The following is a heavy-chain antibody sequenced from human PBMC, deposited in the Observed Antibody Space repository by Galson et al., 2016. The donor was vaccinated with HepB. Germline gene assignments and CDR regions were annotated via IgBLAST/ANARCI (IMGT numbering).Heavy chain of an antibody. CDR2: ISHSGTT. V-gene: IGHV4-4*02. Sequence: SETLSLTCTVSGGSISSTKWWTWVRKPPGKGLEWLGDISHSGTTNYNPSLESRVTISLDTPQNHFSLKLNPVTAADTAFYYCARGGPDFGDFQWGQGTLITVSS. D-gene: IGHD4-17*01. J-gene: IGHJ4*02. CDR1: GGSISSTKW. CDR3: ARGGPDFGDFQ.